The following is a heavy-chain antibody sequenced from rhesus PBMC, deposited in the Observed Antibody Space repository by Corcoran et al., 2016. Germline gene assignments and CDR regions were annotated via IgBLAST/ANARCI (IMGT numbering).Heavy chain of an antibody. J-gene: IGHJ4*01. CDR1: GGSISGYY. CDR3: AKGRRQYVY. V-gene: IGHV4-81*01. D-gene: IGHD4-23*01. CDR2: IDGYSADT. Sequence: QVQLQESGPGLVKPSETLSLTCTVSGGSISGYYWSWIRQPPGKGLEWIGKIDGYSADTNDNPSLKRRVTISKDTSKSQFSLKVSSVTAADTAVYYCAKGRRQYVYWGQGVLVTVSS.